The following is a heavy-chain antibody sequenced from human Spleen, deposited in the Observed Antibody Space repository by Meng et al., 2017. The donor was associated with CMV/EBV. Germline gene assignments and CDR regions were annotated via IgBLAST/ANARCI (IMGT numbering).Heavy chain of an antibody. J-gene: IGHJ4*02. CDR2: INPSGGST. Sequence: ASVKVSCKASGYTFTSYYVHWVRQAPGQGLEWMGIINPSGGSTTFAERFQDRVTMTRDTSITTVYMELSRLRSDDTAVFYCARFHGGRPFDYWGQGTLVTVSS. CDR3: ARFHGGRPFDY. V-gene: IGHV1-46*01. CDR1: GYTFTSYY.